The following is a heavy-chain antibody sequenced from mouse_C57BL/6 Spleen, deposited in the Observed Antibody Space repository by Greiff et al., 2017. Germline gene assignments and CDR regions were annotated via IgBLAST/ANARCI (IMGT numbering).Heavy chain of an antibody. J-gene: IGHJ2*01. CDR1: GYAFSSYW. CDR3: ARRGTAQATLDY. V-gene: IGHV1-80*01. CDR2: IYPGDGDT. Sequence: VQLHQSGAELVKPGASVKISCKASGYAFSSYWMNWVKQRPGKGLEWIGQIYPGDGDTNYNGKFKGKATLTADKSSSTAYMQLSSLTSEDSAVYFCARRGTAQATLDYWGQGTTLTVSS. D-gene: IGHD3-2*02.